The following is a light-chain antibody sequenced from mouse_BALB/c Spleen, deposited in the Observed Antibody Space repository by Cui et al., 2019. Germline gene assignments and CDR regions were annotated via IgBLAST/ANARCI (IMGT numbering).Light chain of an antibody. J-gene: IGKJ5*01. CDR2: STS. Sequence: QIVLSQSPAILSASPGEKVTMNCRGNSRVRYLTWWQQKPGASPKPLFYSTSNLASGVPARVCGSGAGTSYSLTISRMEAGEAATYYCQQWSSNPPITFGAGTKLELK. CDR3: QQWSSNPPIT. V-gene: IGKV4-72*01. CDR1: SRVRY.